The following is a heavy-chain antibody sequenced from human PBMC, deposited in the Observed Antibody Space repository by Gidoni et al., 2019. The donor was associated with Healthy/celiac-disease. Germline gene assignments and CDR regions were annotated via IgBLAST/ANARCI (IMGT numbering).Heavy chain of an antibody. CDR2: IYYSGST. CDR1: GGSISSYD. V-gene: IGHV4-59*01. J-gene: IGHJ6*02. Sequence: QVQLQESGPGLVKPSETLSLTCTASGGSISSYDWSWIRQPPGKGLEWIGYIYYSGSTNYNPSLKSRVTISVDTSKNQFSLKLSSVTAADTAVYYCARDSHYYYGSGSYSTGMDVWGQGTTVTVSS. D-gene: IGHD3-10*01. CDR3: ARDSHYYYGSGSYSTGMDV.